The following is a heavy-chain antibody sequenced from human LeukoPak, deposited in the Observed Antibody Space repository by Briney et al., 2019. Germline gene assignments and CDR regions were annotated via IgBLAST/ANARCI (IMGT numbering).Heavy chain of an antibody. CDR2: FSGRTTNT. D-gene: IGHD5-24*01. CDR3: AKGMLVATTNLDY. V-gene: IGHV3-23*01. CDR1: GFTFSNFA. Sequence: GGSLRLSCAASGFTFSNFAMTWIRQAPGKGLEWVSTFSGRTTNTYYADSVKGRLTISRHNSENTLYLQMNSLRAEDTAVYYCAKGMLVATTNLDYWGQGALVTVSS. J-gene: IGHJ4*02.